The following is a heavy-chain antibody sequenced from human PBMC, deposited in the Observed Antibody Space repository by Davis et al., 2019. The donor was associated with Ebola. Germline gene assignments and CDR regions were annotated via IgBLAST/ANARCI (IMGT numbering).Heavy chain of an antibody. V-gene: IGHV5-51*01. CDR1: GYSFTSYW. CDR2: IYPGDSDT. J-gene: IGHJ6*02. CDR3: ARQTTVTTPWNYGMDV. Sequence: GESLKISCKGSGYSFTSYWIGWVRQMPGKGLEWMGIIYPGDSDTRYSPSFQGQVTISADKSISTAYLQWSSLKAPDTAMYYCARQTTVTTPWNYGMDVWGQGTTVTVSS. D-gene: IGHD4-17*01.